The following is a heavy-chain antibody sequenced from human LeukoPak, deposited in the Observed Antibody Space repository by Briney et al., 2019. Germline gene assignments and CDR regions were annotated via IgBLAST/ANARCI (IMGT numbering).Heavy chain of an antibody. Sequence: GASVKVSCTASGYTFTSYYMHWVRQAPGQGLEWMGIINPSGGSTSYAQKFQGRVTMTRDTSTSTVYMELSSLRSEDTAVYYCARGGEDIVVVPAAILDYWGKGTLVTVSS. CDR2: INPSGGST. CDR1: GYTFTSYY. V-gene: IGHV1-46*01. D-gene: IGHD2-2*01. J-gene: IGHJ4*02. CDR3: ARGGEDIVVVPAAILDY.